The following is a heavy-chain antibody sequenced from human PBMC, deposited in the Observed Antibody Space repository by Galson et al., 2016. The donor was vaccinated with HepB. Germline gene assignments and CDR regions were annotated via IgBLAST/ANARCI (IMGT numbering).Heavy chain of an antibody. CDR3: AKGNIVQVRAAPYT. V-gene: IGHV3-7*03. J-gene: IGHJ5*02. CDR2: IKSDGSDK. D-gene: IGHD2-2*01. CDR1: GFTFSTYW. Sequence: SLRLSCAASGFTFSTYWMTWVRQAPGKGLEWVANIKSDGSDKYYVDSVKGRFSISRDNAKNSLYLQMSSLRAEDSAIYYCAKGNIVQVRAAPYTWGQGALVTVSS.